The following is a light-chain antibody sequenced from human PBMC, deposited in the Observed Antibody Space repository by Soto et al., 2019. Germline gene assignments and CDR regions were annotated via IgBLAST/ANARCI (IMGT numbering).Light chain of an antibody. CDR2: AAS. V-gene: IGKV1-9*01. Sequence: IQLTQSPSFLSASVGDSVTITCRASQGISTYLAWYQQKPGKAPKLLIYAASTLQSGVPSGFSGNGAGTEFTLTISSLQPEDFATYYCQQLNSYPPGFTFGPGTKVDIK. J-gene: IGKJ3*01. CDR1: QGISTY. CDR3: QQLNSYPPGFT.